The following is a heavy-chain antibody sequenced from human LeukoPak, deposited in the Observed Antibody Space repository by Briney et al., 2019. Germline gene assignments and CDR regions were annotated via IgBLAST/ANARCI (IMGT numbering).Heavy chain of an antibody. V-gene: IGHV3-30*01. D-gene: IGHD6-25*01. CDR3: ASRYSSGWTLDY. CDR1: GFTFSSYA. CDR2: VTYDGSNK. Sequence: GGSLRLSCGASGFTFSSYAMHWVRQAPGKGLEWVAVVTYDGSNKYYAESVKGRFTISRDNSKNTLNLQMNSLRVEDTAVYYCASRYSSGWTLDYWGQGTLVIVSS. J-gene: IGHJ4*02.